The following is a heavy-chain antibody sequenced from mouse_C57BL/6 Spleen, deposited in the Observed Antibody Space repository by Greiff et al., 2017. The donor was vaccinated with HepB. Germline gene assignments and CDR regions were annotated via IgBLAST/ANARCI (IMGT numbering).Heavy chain of an antibody. CDR1: GYSITSGYY. CDR2: ISYDGSN. V-gene: IGHV3-6*01. CDR3: ARAGNYDWYFDV. J-gene: IGHJ1*03. Sequence: EVKLQESGPGLVKPSQSLSLTCSVTGYSITSGYYWNWIRQFPGNKLEWMGYISYDGSNKYNPSLNNRISITRDTSKNQFFLKLNSVTTEDTATYYCARAGNYDWYFDVWGTGTTVTVSS. D-gene: IGHD2-1*01.